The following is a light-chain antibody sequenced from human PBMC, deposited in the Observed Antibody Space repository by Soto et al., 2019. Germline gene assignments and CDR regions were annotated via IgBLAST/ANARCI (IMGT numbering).Light chain of an antibody. V-gene: IGKV1-9*01. J-gene: IGKJ4*01. CDR1: QGINNY. Sequence: IKLTQSPSSLSASVGDRVTITCRASQGINNYLGWYQQKPGKAPKLLIYAASTLLSGVPLRFSGSGSGTDFTLTISSLQPEDFATYYCQQLDSYPLTFGGGTKVEIK. CDR2: AAS. CDR3: QQLDSYPLT.